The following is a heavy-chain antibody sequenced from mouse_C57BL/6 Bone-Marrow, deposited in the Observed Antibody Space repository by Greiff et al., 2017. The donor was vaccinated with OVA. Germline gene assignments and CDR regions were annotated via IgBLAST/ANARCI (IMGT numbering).Heavy chain of an antibody. CDR1: GYTFTDYY. D-gene: IGHD1-1*01. CDR2: INPNNGGT. V-gene: IGHV1-26*01. J-gene: IGHJ1*03. CDR3: ARDTTVVPYWYFDV. Sequence: EVQLQQSGPELVKPGASVKISCKASGYTFTDYYMNWVKQSHGKSLEWIGDINPNNGGTSYNQKFKGKATLTVDKSSSTAYMELRSLTSEDSAVYYCARDTTVVPYWYFDVWGTGTTVTVSS.